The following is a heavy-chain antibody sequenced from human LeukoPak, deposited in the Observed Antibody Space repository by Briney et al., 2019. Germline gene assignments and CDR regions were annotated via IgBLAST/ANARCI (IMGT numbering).Heavy chain of an antibody. D-gene: IGHD3-9*01. V-gene: IGHV4-34*01. CDR2: INHSGST. J-gene: IGHJ4*02. CDR3: ARLIGYFDWLLDY. CDR1: GGSFSGYY. Sequence: SETLSLTCAVYGGSFSGYYWSWIRQPPGEGLEWIGEINHSGSTNYNPSLKSRVTISVDTSKNQFSLKLSSVTAADTAVYYCARLIGYFDWLLDYWGQGTLVTVSS.